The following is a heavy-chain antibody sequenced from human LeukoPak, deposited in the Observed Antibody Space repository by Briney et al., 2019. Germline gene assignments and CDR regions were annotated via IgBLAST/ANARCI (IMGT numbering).Heavy chain of an antibody. J-gene: IGHJ4*02. CDR1: GFIASSNY. Sequence: GGSLRLSCTASGFIASSNYMSWVRQAPGKGLEWVSLIYSGGSTYYADSVKGRFTISRDNSKNSLYLQMNSLRTEDTALYYCAKSRATDFDYWGQGTLVTVSS. CDR2: IYSGGST. D-gene: IGHD1-26*01. V-gene: IGHV3-53*05. CDR3: AKSRATDFDY.